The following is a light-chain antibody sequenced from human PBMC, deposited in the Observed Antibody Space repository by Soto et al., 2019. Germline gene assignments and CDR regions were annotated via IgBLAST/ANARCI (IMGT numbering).Light chain of an antibody. J-gene: IGLJ1*01. CDR1: SSNIGAHYD. Sequence: QSVLTQPPSVSGAPGQRVTISCTGSSSNIGAHYDVHWYQQLPGTAPKLLIYGNSNRPSGVPDRFSGSKSGTSASLAITGLQAEDEADYYGQSYDTSLSVYVFGTGTKLTVL. V-gene: IGLV1-40*01. CDR3: QSYDTSLSVYV. CDR2: GNS.